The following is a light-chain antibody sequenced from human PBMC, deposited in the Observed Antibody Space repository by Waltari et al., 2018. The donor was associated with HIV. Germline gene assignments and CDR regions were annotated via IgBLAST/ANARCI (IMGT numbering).Light chain of an antibody. J-gene: IGLJ3*02. V-gene: IGLV1-47*01. CDR2: RDN. Sequence: QSVLTQPPSASGTPGQRVTISCSGSSANIGNTVYWYQQLPGAAPKVVIYRDNQRPSGFPDRFPGSRSGTSASLDVSGLRSEDEATYFCAAWDDTLSGWVFGGGTKLTVL. CDR3: AAWDDTLSGWV. CDR1: SANIGNT.